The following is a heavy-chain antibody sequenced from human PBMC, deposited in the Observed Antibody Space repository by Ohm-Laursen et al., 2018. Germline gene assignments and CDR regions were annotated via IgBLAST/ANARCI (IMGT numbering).Heavy chain of an antibody. CDR2: ISTGGDRV. D-gene: IGHD2/OR15-2a*01. Sequence: GSLRLSCAASGFSFGDYSMNWVRQAPGKGLEWIAYISTGGDRVDYADSVKGRFTISRDNANNLLYLQMTSLRAADTAVYHCAKGGRLYYFDYWGQGTRVTVSS. CDR3: AKGGRLYYFDY. CDR1: GFSFGDYS. V-gene: IGHV3-48*01. J-gene: IGHJ4*02.